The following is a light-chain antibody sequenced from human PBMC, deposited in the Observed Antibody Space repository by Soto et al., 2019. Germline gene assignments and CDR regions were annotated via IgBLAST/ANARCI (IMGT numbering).Light chain of an antibody. CDR1: QSVSSF. CDR2: DAV. Sequence: EVVLTQSPATLSLSPGERATLSCRASQSVSSFLVWYQQKPGQAPRLLIYDAVHRPTGIPVRFSGSGSGTDFTLSISDLEPEDFAVYYCQQRVNWPFTFGQGTKVDIK. V-gene: IGKV3-11*01. J-gene: IGKJ2*01. CDR3: QQRVNWPFT.